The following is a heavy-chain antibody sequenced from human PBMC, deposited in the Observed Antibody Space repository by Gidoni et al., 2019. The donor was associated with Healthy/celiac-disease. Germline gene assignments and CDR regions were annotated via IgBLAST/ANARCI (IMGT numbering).Heavy chain of an antibody. CDR1: GLTFDDYT. V-gene: IGHV3-43*01. CDR3: AKDGAVAGSGYFDL. Sequence: EVQLVESGGVVVQPGGSLRLSCAAAGLTFDDYTMHWVRQAPGKGLEWVSLISWDGGSTYYADSVKGRFTISRDNSKNSLYLQMNSLRTEDTALYYCAKDGAVAGSGYFDLWGRGTLVTVSS. D-gene: IGHD6-19*01. CDR2: ISWDGGST. J-gene: IGHJ2*01.